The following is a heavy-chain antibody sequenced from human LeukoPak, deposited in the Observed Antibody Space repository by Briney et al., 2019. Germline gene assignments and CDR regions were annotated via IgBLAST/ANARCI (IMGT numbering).Heavy chain of an antibody. D-gene: IGHD2-15*01. CDR2: IYYSGST. CDR1: GGSISSSSYY. Sequence: SETLSLTCTVSGGSISSSSYYWGWIRQPPGKGLEWIGSIYYSGSTYYNPSLKSRVTISVDTSKNQFSLKLSSVTAADTAVYYCARGKPKGWFMSYWGQGTLVTVSS. V-gene: IGHV4-39*07. CDR3: ARGKPKGWFMSY. J-gene: IGHJ4*02.